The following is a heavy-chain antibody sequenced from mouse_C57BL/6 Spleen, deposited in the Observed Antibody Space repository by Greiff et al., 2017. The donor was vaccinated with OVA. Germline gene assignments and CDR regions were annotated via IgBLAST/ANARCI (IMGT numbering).Heavy chain of an antibody. J-gene: IGHJ2*01. Sequence: QVQLQQSGAELAKPGASVKLSCKASGYTFTSYWMHWVKQTPGQGLEWIGYINPSSGYTKYNQKFKDKATLTADKSSSTAYMQLGSLTYEDSAVYYCARTDRSYFDCWGKGTTLTVSS. CDR3: ARTDRSYFDC. V-gene: IGHV1-7*01. CDR2: INPSSGYT. CDR1: GYTFTSYW.